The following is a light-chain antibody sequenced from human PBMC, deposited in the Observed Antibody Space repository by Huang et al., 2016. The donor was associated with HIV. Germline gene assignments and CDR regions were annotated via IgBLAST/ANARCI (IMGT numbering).Light chain of an antibody. V-gene: IGKV1-39*01. CDR2: AAS. CDR3: QQTYSTLT. Sequence: DIQMTQSPTSLSASVGDRVTITCRASQSISTDLNWYQQKPGKGPKMLSYAASTLQSGVPSRFSGSGAGTDCTITISSLQPEDVATYYCQQTYSTLTFGPGTKVDIK. CDR1: QSISTD. J-gene: IGKJ3*01.